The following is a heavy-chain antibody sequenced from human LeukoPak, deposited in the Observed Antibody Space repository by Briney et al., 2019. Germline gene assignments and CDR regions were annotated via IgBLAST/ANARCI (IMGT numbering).Heavy chain of an antibody. Sequence: GESLKISCKGSGYSFTSYWIGWVRQMPGKGLEWMGTIYPGDSDTRYSPSFQGQVTISADKSISTAYLQWSSLKASDTAMYYCARQVGYCSSTSCYTPGTTAFDYWGQGTLVTVSS. CDR3: ARQVGYCSSTSCYTPGTTAFDY. J-gene: IGHJ4*02. CDR2: IYPGDSDT. D-gene: IGHD2-2*02. V-gene: IGHV5-51*01. CDR1: GYSFTSYW.